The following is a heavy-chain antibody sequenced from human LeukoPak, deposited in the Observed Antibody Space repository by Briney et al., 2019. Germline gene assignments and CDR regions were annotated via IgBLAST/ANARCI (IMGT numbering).Heavy chain of an antibody. CDR1: GGSISSYY. J-gene: IGHJ4*02. D-gene: IGHD2-2*02. Sequence: PSETLSLTCTVSGGSISSYYWSWIRQPAGKGLEWIGRIYTSGSTNYNPSLKSRVTMSVDTSKNQFSLKLSSVTAADTAVYYCARGEGYQLLYEESNFDYWGQGTLVTVSS. CDR3: ARGEGYQLLYEESNFDY. V-gene: IGHV4-4*07. CDR2: IYTSGST.